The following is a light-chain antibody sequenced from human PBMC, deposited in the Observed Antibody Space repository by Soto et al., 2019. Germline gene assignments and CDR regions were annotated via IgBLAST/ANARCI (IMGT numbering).Light chain of an antibody. Sequence: QSVLTQPASVSGSPGQSITISYTGTNSDVGDYNYVSWYQQHPDKAPKLMIFEVSNRPSGVSNRFSGSKSGNTASLSISGLQSEDEADYYCSSYTRSNTHVFGTGTKVTVL. CDR1: NSDVGDYNY. CDR2: EVS. CDR3: SSYTRSNTHV. V-gene: IGLV2-14*01. J-gene: IGLJ1*01.